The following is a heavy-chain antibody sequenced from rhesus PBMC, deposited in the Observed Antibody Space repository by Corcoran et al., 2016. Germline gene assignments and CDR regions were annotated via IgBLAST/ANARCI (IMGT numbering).Heavy chain of an antibody. CDR1: GGSISSNY. CDR2: IYGSGSST. CDR3: ASSGYSSWSGGHRCDV. J-gene: IGHJ5-1*01. Sequence: QVQLQESGPGLVKPLETLSLTCAVSGGSISSNYWNWIRQPPGKELEWIGYIYGSGSSTPSNPSPKMRGTRSVDTSKSQCSLRVSSVTAADTALYYCASSGYSSWSGGHRCDVWGAGVLVTVS. D-gene: IGHD6-13*01. V-gene: IGHV4S11*01.